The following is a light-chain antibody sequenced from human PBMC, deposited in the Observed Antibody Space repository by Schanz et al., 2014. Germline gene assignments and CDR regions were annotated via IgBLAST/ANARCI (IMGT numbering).Light chain of an antibody. CDR3: QQYGSSPRT. V-gene: IGKV3-20*01. Sequence: EIVLTQSPGTLSLSPGERATLSCRASHSVTSNLAWYQQKPGQAPRLLIYGASTRATGIPDRFSGSWSGTDFTLTISRLEPEDFAVYYCQQYGSSPRTFGQGTKVDI. CDR2: GAS. CDR1: HSVTSN. J-gene: IGKJ1*01.